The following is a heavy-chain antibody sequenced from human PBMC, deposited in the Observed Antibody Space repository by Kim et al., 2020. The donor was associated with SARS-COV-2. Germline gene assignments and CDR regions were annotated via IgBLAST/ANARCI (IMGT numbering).Heavy chain of an antibody. J-gene: IGHJ4*02. CDR3: AKDTKQYSGFDY. Sequence: YYADSVKGRFTISRDNSKNTLYLQMNSLRAEDTAVYYCAKDTKQYSGFDYWGQGTLVTVSS. D-gene: IGHD5-12*01. V-gene: IGHV3-23*01.